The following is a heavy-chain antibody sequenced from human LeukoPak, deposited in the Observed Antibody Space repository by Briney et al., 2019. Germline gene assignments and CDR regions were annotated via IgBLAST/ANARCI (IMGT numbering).Heavy chain of an antibody. V-gene: IGHV4-30-4*01. CDR3: ARDWSYYDSSGYTTYFDY. CDR1: GGSISSGDYY. CDR2: IYYSGST. Sequence: SETLSLTCTVSGGSISSGDYYWSWIRQPPGKGLEWIGYIYYSGSTYYNPSLKSRVTISVDTSKNQFSLKLSSVTAADTAVYYCARDWSYYDSSGYTTYFDYWGQGTLVTVSS. D-gene: IGHD3-22*01. J-gene: IGHJ4*02.